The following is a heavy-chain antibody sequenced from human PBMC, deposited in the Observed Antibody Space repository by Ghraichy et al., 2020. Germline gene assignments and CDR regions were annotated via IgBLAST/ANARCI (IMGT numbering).Heavy chain of an antibody. Sequence: GGSLRLSCAASGFTFSSYGMHWVRQAPGKGLEWVAVISYDGSNKYYADSVKGRFTISRDNSKNTLYLQMNSLRAEDTAVYYCAKDLTPYYYMIVVVIGGFDYWGQGTLVTVSS. J-gene: IGHJ4*02. V-gene: IGHV3-30*18. D-gene: IGHD3-22*01. CDR3: AKDLTPYYYMIVVVIGGFDY. CDR1: GFTFSSYG. CDR2: ISYDGSNK.